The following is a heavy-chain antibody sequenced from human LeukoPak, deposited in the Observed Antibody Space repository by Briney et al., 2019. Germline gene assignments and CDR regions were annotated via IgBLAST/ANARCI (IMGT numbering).Heavy chain of an antibody. D-gene: IGHD5-18*01. CDR3: ARRGYNYGPFYFDY. V-gene: IGHV3-23*01. J-gene: IGHJ4*02. CDR2: ISGSGHST. CDR1: GFTFSSYG. Sequence: GGSLRLSCAASGFTFSSYGMSWVRQAPGKGLEWVSSISGSGHSTYYADSVKGRFTISRDNSKNTLYLQMSSLRAEDTAVYYCARRGYNYGPFYFDYWGQGTLVTVSS.